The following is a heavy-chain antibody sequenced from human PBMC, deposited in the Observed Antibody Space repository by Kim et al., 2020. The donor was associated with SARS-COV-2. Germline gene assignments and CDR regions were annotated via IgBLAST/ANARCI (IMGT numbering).Heavy chain of an antibody. Sequence: SLKSRVTIAVATSKTQFSLKLRSVTAADTAVYYCARHYRHDYVPEYYFDYWGQGTLVTVSS. CDR3: ARHYRHDYVPEYYFDY. D-gene: IGHD3-16*01. J-gene: IGHJ4*02. V-gene: IGHV4-39*01.